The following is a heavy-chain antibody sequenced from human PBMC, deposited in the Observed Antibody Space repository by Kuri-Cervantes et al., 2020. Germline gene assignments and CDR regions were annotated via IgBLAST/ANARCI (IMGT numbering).Heavy chain of an antibody. Sequence: GESLKISCAASGFTFSSYWMSWVRQAPGKGLEWVSAISGSGGSTYYADSVKGRFTISRDNSKNTLYLQMNSLRAEDTAVYYCAKERAAGFSYYYYYGMDVWGQGTTVTVSS. J-gene: IGHJ6*02. V-gene: IGHV3-23*01. CDR2: ISGSGGST. CDR3: AKERAAGFSYYYYYGMDV. D-gene: IGHD6-13*01. CDR1: GFTFSSYW.